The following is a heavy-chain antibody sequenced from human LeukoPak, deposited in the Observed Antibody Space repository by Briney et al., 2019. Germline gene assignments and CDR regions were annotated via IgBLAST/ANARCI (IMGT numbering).Heavy chain of an antibody. CDR3: ARTEGSNWYGGGFHY. CDR2: IAYDGTNK. V-gene: IGHV3-30-3*01. CDR1: GFTFSTYA. J-gene: IGHJ4*02. D-gene: IGHD6-13*01. Sequence: GGSLRLSCAASGFTFSTYALHWVRQAPGKGLEWVAVIAYDGTNKYYADSVKGRFTISRDNSKNTLYLQMNSLRAEDTAVYYCARTEGSNWYGGGFHYWGQGTLVTVSS.